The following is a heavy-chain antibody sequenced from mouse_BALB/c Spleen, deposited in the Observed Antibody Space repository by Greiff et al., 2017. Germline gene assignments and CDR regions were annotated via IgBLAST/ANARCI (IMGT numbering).Heavy chain of an antibody. Sequence: QVQLQQPGAELVKPGASVKMSCKASGYTFTSYWMHWVKQRPGQGLEWIGVIDPSDSYTSYNQKFKGKATLTVDTSSSTAYMQLSSLTSEDSAVYYGTGGSGTGYFDVWGAGTAVTVAT. CDR2: IDPSDSYT. V-gene: IGHV1S127*01. CDR3: TGGSGTGYFDV. J-gene: IGHJ1*01. D-gene: IGHD4-1*01. CDR1: GYTFTSYW.